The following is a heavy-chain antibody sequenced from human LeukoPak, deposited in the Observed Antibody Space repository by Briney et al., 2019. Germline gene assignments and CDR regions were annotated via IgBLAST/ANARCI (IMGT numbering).Heavy chain of an antibody. J-gene: IGHJ4*02. Sequence: SETLSLTCTVSGGSISSSYWSWIRQPPGKGLEWIGYIYYSGSTNYNPSLKSRVTISLDTSKNQFSLQLTSVTAADPAVYYCARATSYYCIDYWGQGTLVTVSS. CDR1: GGSISSSY. CDR2: IYYSGST. D-gene: IGHD3-16*01. V-gene: IGHV4-59*01. CDR3: ARATSYYCIDY.